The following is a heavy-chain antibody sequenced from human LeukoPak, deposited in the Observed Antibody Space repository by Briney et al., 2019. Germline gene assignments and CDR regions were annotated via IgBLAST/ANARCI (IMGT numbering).Heavy chain of an antibody. J-gene: IGHJ4*02. Sequence: SVKVSCKASGYTFSSCAINWVRQAPGQGLEWMGGIIPIFGTANYAQKFQGRVTITADESTSTAYMELSSLRSEDTAVYYCARVSAAYDSSGYYYCWGQGTLVTVSS. CDR1: GYTFSSCA. V-gene: IGHV1-69*13. D-gene: IGHD3-22*01. CDR3: ARVSAAYDSSGYYYC. CDR2: IIPIFGTA.